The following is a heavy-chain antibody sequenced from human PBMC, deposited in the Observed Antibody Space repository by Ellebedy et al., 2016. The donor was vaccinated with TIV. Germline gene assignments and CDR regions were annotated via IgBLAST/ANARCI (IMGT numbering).Heavy chain of an antibody. V-gene: IGHV3-23*01. J-gene: IGHJ4*02. CDR1: GFTFSNAW. CDR3: TYSSSCDY. CDR2: ISGSGGNI. Sequence: GESLKISXAASGFTFSNAWMTWVRQAPGKGLEWVSTISGSGGNIYYADSVKGRFTISRDNSKKTLDLQMNSLRAEDTALYYCTYSSSCDYWGQGTLVTVSS. D-gene: IGHD6-6*01.